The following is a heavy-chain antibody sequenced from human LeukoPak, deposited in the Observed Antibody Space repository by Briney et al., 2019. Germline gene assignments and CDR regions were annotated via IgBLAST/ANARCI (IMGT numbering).Heavy chain of an antibody. V-gene: IGHV3-30*18. D-gene: IGHD3-10*01. CDR3: AKGFRMVQGGNWFDP. Sequence: GGSLRLSCAASGFTFSSYGMHWVRQAPGKGLEWVAVISYDGSNKYYADSVKGRFTISRDNSKNTLYLQMNSLRAEDTAVYYCAKGFRMVQGGNWFDPWGQGTLVTVSS. CDR2: ISYDGSNK. CDR1: GFTFSSYG. J-gene: IGHJ5*02.